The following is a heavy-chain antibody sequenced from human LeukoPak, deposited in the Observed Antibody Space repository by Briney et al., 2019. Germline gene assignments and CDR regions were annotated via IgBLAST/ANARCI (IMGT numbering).Heavy chain of an antibody. J-gene: IGHJ5*02. D-gene: IGHD6-19*01. CDR3: ARARIAVSGFDP. CDR2: ISYDGSNK. V-gene: IGHV3-30*01. Sequence: GRSLRLSCAASGFTFSSYAMHWVRQAPGKGLEWVAVISYDGSNKYYADSVKGRFTISRDNSKNTLYLQMNSLRAEDTAVYYCARARIAVSGFDPWGQGTLVTVSS. CDR1: GFTFSSYA.